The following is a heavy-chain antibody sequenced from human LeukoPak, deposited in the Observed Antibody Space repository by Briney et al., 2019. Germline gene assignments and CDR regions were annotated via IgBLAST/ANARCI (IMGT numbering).Heavy chain of an antibody. CDR2: ISSSSSYI. J-gene: IGHJ3*02. Sequence: GVSLRLSCAASGFTFSSYSMNWVRQAPGKGLEWVSSISSSSSYIYYADSVKGRFTISRDNAKNSLYLQMNSLRAEDTAVYYCARAYRSGENDAFDIWGQGTMVTVSS. D-gene: IGHD2-15*01. CDR3: ARAYRSGENDAFDI. V-gene: IGHV3-21*01. CDR1: GFTFSSYS.